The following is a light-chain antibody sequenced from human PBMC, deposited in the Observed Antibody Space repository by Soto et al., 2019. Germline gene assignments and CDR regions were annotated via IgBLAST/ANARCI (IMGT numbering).Light chain of an antibody. CDR3: QQTYSTPWT. J-gene: IGKJ1*01. V-gene: IGKV1-39*01. Sequence: DIQMTQSPSSLSASVGDRVTITCRSSQSISNYLNWYQQKPGKAPKLLIYAASGLQGGVPSRFSGRGSGTDFTLTISNLKPEDCATYCCQQTYSTPWTFGQGTKVEIK. CDR1: QSISNY. CDR2: AAS.